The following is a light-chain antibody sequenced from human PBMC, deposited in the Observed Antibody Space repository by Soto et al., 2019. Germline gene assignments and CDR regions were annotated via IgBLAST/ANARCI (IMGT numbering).Light chain of an antibody. CDR2: DAS. CDR1: QGISSY. V-gene: IGKV1-9*01. CDR3: QQPNSHPPS. Sequence: DIQLTQSPSFLSASVGHRVTITCRASQGISSYLAWYQQKPGKAPKLLMYDASTLRSGVPSRFSGSGSGTEFPLTISRLQPEDFAPYYCQQPNSHPPSFGPGTKVDIK. J-gene: IGKJ3*01.